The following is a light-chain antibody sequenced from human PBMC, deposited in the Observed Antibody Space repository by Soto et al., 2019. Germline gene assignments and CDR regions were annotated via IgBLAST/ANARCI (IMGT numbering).Light chain of an antibody. CDR1: SSNIGAGYD. J-gene: IGLJ2*01. V-gene: IGLV1-40*01. CDR2: GNN. Sequence: QAVVTQPPSVSGAPGQRVTISCTGNSSNIGAGYDVHWYQQLPGTAPKVLIYGNNNRPSGVPDRFSGSKSGTSASLAITGLQAEDEAEYYCQSYDSSLSGVIFGGGTKLTVL. CDR3: QSYDSSLSGVI.